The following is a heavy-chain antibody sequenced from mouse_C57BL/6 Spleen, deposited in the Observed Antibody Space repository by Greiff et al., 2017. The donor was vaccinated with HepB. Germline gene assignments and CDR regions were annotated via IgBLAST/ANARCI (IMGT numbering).Heavy chain of an antibody. J-gene: IGHJ3*01. D-gene: IGHD2-5*01. V-gene: IGHV1-15*01. CDR3: TRGGYSNPAWFAY. CDR1: GYTFTDYE. Sequence: VQLQQSGAELVRPGASVTLSCKASGYTFTDYEMHWVKQTPVHGLEWIGAIDPETGGTAYNQKFKGKAILTADKSSSTAYMELRSLTSEDSAVYYCTRGGYSNPAWFAYWGQGTLVTVSA. CDR2: IDPETGGT.